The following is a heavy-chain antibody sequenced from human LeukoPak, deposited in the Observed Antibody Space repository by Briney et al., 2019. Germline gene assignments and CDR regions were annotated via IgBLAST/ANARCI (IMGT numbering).Heavy chain of an antibody. J-gene: IGHJ4*02. Sequence: GGSLRLSCAASGFTLSSYAMSWVRQAPGKGLEWISVISDSGGSTYYADSVKGRFTFSRDNSKYTLYLQMNSLRGEDTAVYFCAKQSAGSSAWNSLHFDYWGQGTLVTVSS. CDR3: AKQSAGSSAWNSLHFDY. CDR1: GFTLSSYA. V-gene: IGHV3-23*01. D-gene: IGHD6-19*01. CDR2: ISDSGGST.